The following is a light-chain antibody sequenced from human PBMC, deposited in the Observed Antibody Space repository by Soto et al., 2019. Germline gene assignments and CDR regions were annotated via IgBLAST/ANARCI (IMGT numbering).Light chain of an antibody. J-gene: IGKJ1*01. V-gene: IGKV1-5*01. CDR2: DAS. CDR3: QQYNSYSPWT. CDR1: QSITGR. Sequence: IQRTQSPSPLSASVGDRVTITCRASQSITGRLVWYQQKPGKAPRLLIYDASSLERGVPSRFSGSRSGTEFTLTISSLQPDDLATYYCQQYNSYSPWTFGQGTKVDIK.